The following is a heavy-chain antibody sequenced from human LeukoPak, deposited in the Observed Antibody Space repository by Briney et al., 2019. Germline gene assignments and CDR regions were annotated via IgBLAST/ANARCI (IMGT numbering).Heavy chain of an antibody. CDR2: ISGSGGST. Sequence: LPGGSLRLSCAASGFTFSSYGMSWVRQAPGKGLEWVSSISGSGGSTYNADSVKGRFTISRDNSKNTLWLQMNSLRGEDTAVYYCARDERSGEHFDYWGQGTLVTVSS. V-gene: IGHV3-23*01. CDR1: GFTFSSYG. J-gene: IGHJ4*02. CDR3: ARDERSGEHFDY. D-gene: IGHD3-3*01.